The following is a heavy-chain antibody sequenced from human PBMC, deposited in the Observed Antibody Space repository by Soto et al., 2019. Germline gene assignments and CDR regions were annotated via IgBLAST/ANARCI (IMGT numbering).Heavy chain of an antibody. J-gene: IGHJ4*02. V-gene: IGHV3-23*01. CDR3: AKLEDIVVVPASVDY. CDR1: GFTFSSYA. Sequence: EVQLLESGGGLVQPGGSLRLSCAASGFTFSSYAMSWVRQAPGKGLEWVSAISGSGGSTYYADSVKGRFTISRDNSKNTLYLQMNRLRAEDTAVYYCAKLEDIVVVPASVDYWGQGTLVTVSS. CDR2: ISGSGGST. D-gene: IGHD2-2*01.